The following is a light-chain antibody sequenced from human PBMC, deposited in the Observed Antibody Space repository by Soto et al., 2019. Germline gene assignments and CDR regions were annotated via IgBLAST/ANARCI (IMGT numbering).Light chain of an antibody. CDR2: GAS. CDR3: QHYGSSLWT. V-gene: IGKV3-20*01. CDR1: QSVSDNI. J-gene: IGKJ1*01. Sequence: EFVLTQSPDTRSLSPGERATLSCSASQSVSDNILAWYRQKPGQSPRLLIYGASSRATGIPDRFSGSGSGTDFTLTISRVEAEDSAVYYCQHYGSSLWTFGQGTKVEIK.